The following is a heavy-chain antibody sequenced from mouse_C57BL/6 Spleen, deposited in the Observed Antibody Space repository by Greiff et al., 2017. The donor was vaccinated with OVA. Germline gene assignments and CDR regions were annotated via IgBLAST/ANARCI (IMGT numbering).Heavy chain of an antibody. CDR1: GFTFSDYG. Sequence: EVQRVESGGGLVKPGGSLKLSCEASGFTFSDYGMHWVRQAPEKGLEWVAYISSGSSTIYYAETVKGRFTISRDNAKNTLFLQMTRQRSEDTARYYCAREATTPPSFDYWGQGTTRTVSS. CDR3: AREATTPPSFDY. CDR2: ISSGSSTI. D-gene: IGHD2-12*01. J-gene: IGHJ2*01. V-gene: IGHV5-17*01.